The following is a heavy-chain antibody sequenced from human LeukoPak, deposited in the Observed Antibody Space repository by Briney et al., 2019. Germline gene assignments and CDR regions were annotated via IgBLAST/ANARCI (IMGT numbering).Heavy chain of an antibody. V-gene: IGHV3-23*01. J-gene: IGHJ6*03. D-gene: IGHD3-10*01. Sequence: GGSLRLSCAASGFTFSSYSMNWVRQAPGKGLEWVSAISGSGGSTYYADSVKGRFTISRDNSKNTLYLQMNSLRAEDTAVYYCAKRLGENYYYMDVWGKGTTVTISS. CDR2: ISGSGGST. CDR1: GFTFSSYS. CDR3: AKRLGENYYYMDV.